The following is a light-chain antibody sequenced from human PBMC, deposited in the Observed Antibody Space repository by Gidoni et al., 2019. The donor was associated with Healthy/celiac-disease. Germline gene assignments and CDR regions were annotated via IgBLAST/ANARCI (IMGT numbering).Light chain of an antibody. Sequence: DIVMTPSQLSLPVTPGEQASISCRSSKILLHSNGYHYLDWYLQKPGQSPQLLIYLGSNRASGVPDRFSGSGSGTDFTLKISRVEAEDVGVYYCMQALQTQTFXQXTKVGIK. V-gene: IGKV2-28*01. CDR3: MQALQTQT. CDR1: KILLHSNGYHY. J-gene: IGKJ1*01. CDR2: LGS.